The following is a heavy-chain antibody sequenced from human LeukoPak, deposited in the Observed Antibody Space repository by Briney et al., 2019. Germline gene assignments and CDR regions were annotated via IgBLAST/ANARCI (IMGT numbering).Heavy chain of an antibody. CDR2: IYYSGSA. D-gene: IGHD5-24*01. CDR3: ARHRSGWLQSSFDY. CDR1: GDSISKSSYY. J-gene: IGHJ4*02. Sequence: SETLSLTCTVSGDSISKSSYYWGWIRQPPGKGLEWIGSIYYSGSASYNPSLKSQLTISVDTSKNKSSLKLSSVTAADTALYYCARHRSGWLQSSFDYWGQGTLVTVSS. V-gene: IGHV4-39*01.